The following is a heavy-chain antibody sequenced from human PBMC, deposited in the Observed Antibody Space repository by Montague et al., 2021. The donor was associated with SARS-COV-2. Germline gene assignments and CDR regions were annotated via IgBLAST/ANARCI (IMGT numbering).Heavy chain of an antibody. CDR1: GFTFSRYS. CDR2: ISMSETRT. V-gene: IGHV3-48*04. Sequence: SLRLSCAAAGFTFSRYSMSWVRQAPGEGLEWISYISMSETRTQYADSVKGRFTISRDNARNSLYLQMRSLTGGDTAVYYCARVASEHTAMAPDYWGQGTLVTVSS. CDR3: ARVASEHTAMAPDY. D-gene: IGHD5-18*01. J-gene: IGHJ4*02.